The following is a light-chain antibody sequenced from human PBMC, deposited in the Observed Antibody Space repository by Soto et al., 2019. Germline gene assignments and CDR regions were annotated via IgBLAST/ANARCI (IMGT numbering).Light chain of an antibody. CDR1: QSVSYN. Sequence: EIVMTQSPATLSVSPGETATLSCRASQSVSYNLAWYQQKPGQGPRLLIYGAFTRATGIPARFSGSGSGTEFTLPISSLQSEDFAVYYSQQYNNWPPLTFGGGTKVEIK. J-gene: IGKJ4*01. CDR2: GAF. CDR3: QQYNNWPPLT. V-gene: IGKV3-15*01.